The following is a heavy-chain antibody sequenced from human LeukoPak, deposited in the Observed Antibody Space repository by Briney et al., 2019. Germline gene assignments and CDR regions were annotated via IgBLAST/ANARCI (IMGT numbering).Heavy chain of an antibody. V-gene: IGHV3-30*04. CDR1: GFTFSTYT. CDR2: ISYDGNNK. D-gene: IGHD2-15*01. Sequence: GGSLRLSCAASGFTFSTYTMHWVRQAPGKGLEWVAVISYDGNNKYYADSVKGRFTISRDNSKNTLFLQMNSLRAEDTAVYYCAKGVDYCSGGSCPADYWGPGTLVTVSS. CDR3: AKGVDYCSGGSCPADY. J-gene: IGHJ4*02.